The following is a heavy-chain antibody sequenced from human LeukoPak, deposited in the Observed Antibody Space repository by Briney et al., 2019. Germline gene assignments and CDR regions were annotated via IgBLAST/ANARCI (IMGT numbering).Heavy chain of an antibody. Sequence: SETLSLTCAVSGYSISSGYYWGWIRQPPGKGLEWIGSIYHSGSTYYNPSLKSRVTISVDTSKNQFSLKLSSVTAADTAVYYCAREGFGGVIVRGDAFDIWGQGTMVTVSS. V-gene: IGHV4-38-2*02. J-gene: IGHJ3*02. CDR2: IYHSGST. CDR3: AREGFGGVIVRGDAFDI. CDR1: GYSISSGYY. D-gene: IGHD3-16*02.